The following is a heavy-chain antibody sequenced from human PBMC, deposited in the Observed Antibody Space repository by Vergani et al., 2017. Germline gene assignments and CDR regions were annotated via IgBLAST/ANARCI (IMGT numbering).Heavy chain of an antibody. CDR1: GYTFTSYD. Sequence: QVQLVQSGAEVKKPGASVKVSCKASGYTFTSYDIKWVRQATGQGLEWMGWMNPNSGNTGYAQKFQGRVTITRNTSISTAYMELSSLRSEDTAVYYCARCSFDGFRTSYHFDYWGQGTLVTVSS. V-gene: IGHV1-8*01. CDR3: ARCSFDGFRTSYHFDY. CDR2: MNPNSGNT. D-gene: IGHD3-9*01. J-gene: IGHJ4*02.